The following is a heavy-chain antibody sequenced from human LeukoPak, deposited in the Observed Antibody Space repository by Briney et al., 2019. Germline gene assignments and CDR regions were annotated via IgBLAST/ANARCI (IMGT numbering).Heavy chain of an antibody. CDR1: GYTFSSCA. Sequence: ASVKVSCKASGYTFSSCAINWVRQAPGQGLEYMGWIDTKTGNPTYAQGFTGRFVFSLDTSVSTAYLQISSLKAEDTAVYYCAIHPSDSSGYYSYWGQGALVTVSS. CDR3: AIHPSDSSGYYSY. V-gene: IGHV7-4-1*02. CDR2: IDTKTGNP. D-gene: IGHD3-22*01. J-gene: IGHJ4*02.